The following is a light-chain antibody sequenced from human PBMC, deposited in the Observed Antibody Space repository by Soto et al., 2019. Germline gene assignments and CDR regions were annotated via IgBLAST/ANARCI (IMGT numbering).Light chain of an antibody. CDR1: QSASNN. Sequence: ILMTQSPATLSVSPGERATLSCRASQSASNNLAWYQQKPGQAPSLLIYDASTRATGIPARFSGSGSGTQFTLTISGRQSEDFAVYYCQQYNYWPPWTFGQGTKVELK. CDR2: DAS. V-gene: IGKV3-15*01. J-gene: IGKJ1*01. CDR3: QQYNYWPPWT.